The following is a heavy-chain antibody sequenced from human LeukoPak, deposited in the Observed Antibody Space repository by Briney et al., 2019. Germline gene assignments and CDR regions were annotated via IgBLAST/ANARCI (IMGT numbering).Heavy chain of an antibody. CDR2: IIPIFGTA. D-gene: IGHD2-2*01. Sequence: ASVKASCKASGGTFSSYAISWVRQAPGQGLEWMGGIIPIFGTANYAQKFQGRVTITADESTSTAYMELSSLRSEDTAVYYCARDPKEYQLLLPYFDYWGQGTLVTVSS. V-gene: IGHV1-69*13. J-gene: IGHJ4*02. CDR1: GGTFSSYA. CDR3: ARDPKEYQLLLPYFDY.